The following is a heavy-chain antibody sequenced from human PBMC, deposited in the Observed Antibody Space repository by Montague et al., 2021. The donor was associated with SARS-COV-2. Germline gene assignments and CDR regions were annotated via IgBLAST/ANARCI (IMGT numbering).Heavy chain of an antibody. CDR3: ARVTLGGRDGRTRQYNGLDS. CDR2: VHDIESS. V-gene: IGHV4-59*01. Sequence: SKTLSLTCTVSGGSISRYFWNWIRQTPGKGLEWMGYVHDIESSIXNPSLQSRITILLDTPKNQFPLRLNAVTAADTAVYYCARVTLGGRDGRTRQYNGLDSWGQGIMVTVSS. D-gene: IGHD3-16*01. CDR1: GGSISRYF. J-gene: IGHJ4*02.